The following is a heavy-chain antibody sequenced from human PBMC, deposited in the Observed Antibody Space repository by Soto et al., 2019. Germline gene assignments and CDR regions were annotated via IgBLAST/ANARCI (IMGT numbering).Heavy chain of an antibody. D-gene: IGHD2-15*01. CDR1: GGSISSSNW. Sequence: QVQLQESGPGLVKPSGTLSLTCAVSGGSISSSNWWSWVRQPPGKGLEWIGEIYHSGSTNYNPSLKSRVTISVDQSKNQFSLKLSSVTAADTAVYYCARDEYCSGGSCYSGWFDPWGQGTLVTVSS. V-gene: IGHV4-4*02. CDR2: IYHSGST. CDR3: ARDEYCSGGSCYSGWFDP. J-gene: IGHJ5*02.